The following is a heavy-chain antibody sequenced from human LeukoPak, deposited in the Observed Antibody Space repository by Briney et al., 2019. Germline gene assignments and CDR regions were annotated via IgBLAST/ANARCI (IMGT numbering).Heavy chain of an antibody. J-gene: IGHJ3*02. V-gene: IGHV1-69*13. CDR3: ASGLLSSGWYPDAFDI. CDR2: IIPIFGTA. D-gene: IGHD6-19*01. CDR1: GGTFISYA. Sequence: GASVKVSCKASGGTFISYAISWVRQAPGQGLEWMGGIIPIFGTANYAQKFQGRVTITADESTSTAYMELSSLRSEDTAVYYCASGLLSSGWYPDAFDIWGQGTMVTVSS.